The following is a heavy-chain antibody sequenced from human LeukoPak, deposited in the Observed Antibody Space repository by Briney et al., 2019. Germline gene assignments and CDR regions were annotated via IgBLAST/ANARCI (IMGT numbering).Heavy chain of an antibody. CDR1: GFIFSSYA. J-gene: IGHJ4*02. V-gene: IGHV3-30-3*01. CDR3: ARDHLEMATSHFDY. CDR2: ISYDGSNK. Sequence: PGRSLRLSCAASGFIFSSYAMRWVRQAPGKGLEWVAVISYDGSNKYYADSVEGRFTISRDNSKNTLYLQMNSLRAEDTAVYYCARDHLEMATSHFDYWGQGTLVTVSS. D-gene: IGHD5-24*01.